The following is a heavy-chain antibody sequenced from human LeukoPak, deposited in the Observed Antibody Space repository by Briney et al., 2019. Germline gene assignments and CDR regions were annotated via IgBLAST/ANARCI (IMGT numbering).Heavy chain of an antibody. Sequence: TLSLTCTVSGGSISRGDYYWSWIRQPPGKGLEWIGYIYYSGDTYYNPSLKSRVTISVDTSKNQFSLKLTPVTAADTAVYYCASEVPAAQRWLDYWGQGTLVTVSS. CDR2: IYYSGDT. J-gene: IGHJ4*02. CDR1: GGSISRGDYY. CDR3: ASEVPAAQRWLDY. V-gene: IGHV4-30-4*01. D-gene: IGHD2-2*01.